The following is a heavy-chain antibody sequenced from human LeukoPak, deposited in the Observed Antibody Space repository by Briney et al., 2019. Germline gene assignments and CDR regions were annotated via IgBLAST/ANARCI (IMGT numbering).Heavy chain of an antibody. D-gene: IGHD1-1*01. CDR1: GGSISSSSYY. V-gene: IGHV4-39*01. J-gene: IGHJ4*02. CDR2: IYYSGST. CDR3: ARLERTYYFDY. Sequence: SETLSLTCTVSGGSISSSSYYWGWIRQPPGKGLEWIGSIYYSGSTYYNPSLKSRVTISVDTSKNQFSLKLSSVTAADTAVYYCARLERTYYFDYWGQGTLVTVSS.